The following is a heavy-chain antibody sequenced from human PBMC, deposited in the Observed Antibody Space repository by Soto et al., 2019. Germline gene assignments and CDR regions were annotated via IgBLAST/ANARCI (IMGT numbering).Heavy chain of an antibody. D-gene: IGHD4-4*01. CDR3: AKSRGDSWTTYYFDY. CDR1: GFTFSSNS. Sequence: EVQLLESGGGLVQPGGSLKLSCAASGFTFSSNSMSWVRQAPGKGLEWVSGISGRGGSTYYANSVKGRFTISRDNSENMLYLQISSLRAEDTAVYFCAKSRGDSWTTYYFDYWGQGTLITVSS. J-gene: IGHJ4*02. V-gene: IGHV3-23*01. CDR2: ISGRGGST.